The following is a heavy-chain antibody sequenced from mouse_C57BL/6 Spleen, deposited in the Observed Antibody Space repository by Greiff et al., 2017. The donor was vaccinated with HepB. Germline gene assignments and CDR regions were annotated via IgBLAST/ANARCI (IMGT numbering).Heavy chain of an antibody. CDR2: IDPSDSDT. J-gene: IGHJ1*03. CDR3: ARKVYSNYEYFDV. V-gene: IGHV1-50*01. D-gene: IGHD2-5*01. CDR1: GYTFTSYW. Sequence: QVQLQQPGAELVKPGASVKLSCKASGYTFTSYWMQWVKQRPGQGLEWIGEIDPSDSDTNYNQKFKGKATLTVDTSSSAPYMQLSSLTSADSAVYYCARKVYSNYEYFDVWGTGTTVTVSS.